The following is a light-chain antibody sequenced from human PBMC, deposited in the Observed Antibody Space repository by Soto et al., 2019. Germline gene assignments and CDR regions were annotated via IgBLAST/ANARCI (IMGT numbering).Light chain of an antibody. J-gene: IGLJ2*01. CDR3: ASWDDRLGAVI. Sequence: QSVLTQPPSASGTPGQTVFISCSGSSSNIGGTNYAYWYQQLPGAAPKLLMHSNNLRPSGVPERISGSKFGTAASLAISGLRSEDEAVYYWASWDDRLGAVIFGGGNKLTVL. CDR1: SSNIGGTNY. CDR2: SNN. V-gene: IGLV1-47*02.